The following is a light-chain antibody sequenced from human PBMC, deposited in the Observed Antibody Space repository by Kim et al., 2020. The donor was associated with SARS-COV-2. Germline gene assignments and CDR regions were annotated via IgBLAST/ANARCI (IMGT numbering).Light chain of an antibody. CDR3: QVWDSSTYV. CDR2: RAS. CDR1: NIGTKK. Sequence: VAQGQTARSTCGGNNIGTKKGDWAQRKPGRAPVRVIYRASSRPSGIPERFSGSNSGNTATLTISRAQAGDEADYYCQVWDSSTYVFGAGTKVTVL. V-gene: IGLV3-9*01. J-gene: IGLJ1*01.